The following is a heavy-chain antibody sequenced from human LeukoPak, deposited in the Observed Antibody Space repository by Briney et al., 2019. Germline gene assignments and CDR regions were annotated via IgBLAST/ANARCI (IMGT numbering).Heavy chain of an antibody. J-gene: IGHJ3*02. D-gene: IGHD4-11*01. CDR3: AKDVNDYQGAFDI. Sequence: GGSLRLSCASFGFTFSSYAMNWVRQAPGKGLEWVSVISASGDRTYYADSVKGRFTISRDNSKNTLYLQMDSLRAEDTAVYYCAKDVNDYQGAFDIWGQGTMVTVSS. CDR1: GFTFSSYA. V-gene: IGHV3-23*01. CDR2: ISASGDRT.